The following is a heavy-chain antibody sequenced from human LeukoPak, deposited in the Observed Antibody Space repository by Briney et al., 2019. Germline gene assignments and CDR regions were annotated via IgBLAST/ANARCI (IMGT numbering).Heavy chain of an antibody. J-gene: IGHJ3*02. Sequence: ASVKVSCKASGGTFSSYAISWVRQAPGQGLEWMGGIIPIFGTANYAQKFQGRVTMTEDTSTDTAYMELSSLRSEDTAVYYCATVARCSSTSCYRAVGYGQNDAFDIWGQGTMVTVSS. V-gene: IGHV1-69*06. CDR3: ATVARCSSTSCYRAVGYGQNDAFDI. CDR2: IIPIFGTA. CDR1: GGTFSSYA. D-gene: IGHD2-2*01.